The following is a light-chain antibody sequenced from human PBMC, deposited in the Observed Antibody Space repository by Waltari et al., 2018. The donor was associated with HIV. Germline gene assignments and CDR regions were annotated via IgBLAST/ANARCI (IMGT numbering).Light chain of an antibody. V-gene: IGLV1-47*01. CDR1: RSNIGTKY. CDR2: RVN. J-gene: IGLJ1*01. CDR3: AAWDDSLDGFYV. Sequence: QSVLTSPPSASATPGQRVTISCSGSRSNIGTKYVFWYQQLPGPAPQLLIFRVNGRPSGVPDRFSGSRSGTSASLVISGLRSEDEAEYYCAAWDDSLDGFYVFGSGTRVTVL.